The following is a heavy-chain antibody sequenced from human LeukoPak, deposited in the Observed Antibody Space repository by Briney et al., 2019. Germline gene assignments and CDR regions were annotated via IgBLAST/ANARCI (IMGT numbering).Heavy chain of an antibody. J-gene: IGHJ4*02. V-gene: IGHV3-23*01. CDR3: AKAREWLVNSYYFDY. Sequence: PGGSLRLSCPASGFTFSRYGMNWVRQAPGKGLEWVSTVSGSGGTTYYADSVRGRFIISRDNSKNTLYLQMNSLRDEDTAVYYCAKAREWLVNSYYFDYWGQGTLVTVSS. D-gene: IGHD6-19*01. CDR2: VSGSGGTT. CDR1: GFTFSRYG.